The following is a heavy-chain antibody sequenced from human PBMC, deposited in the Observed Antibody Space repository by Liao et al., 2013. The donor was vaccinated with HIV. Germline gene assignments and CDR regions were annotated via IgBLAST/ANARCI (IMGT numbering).Heavy chain of an antibody. CDR3: ARESTGLPIVY. J-gene: IGHJ4*02. CDR1: GGSISSGSYY. V-gene: IGHV4-61*02. CDR2: IYTSGST. D-gene: IGHD2-15*01. Sequence: QVQLQESGPGLVKPSQTLSLTCTVSGGSISSGSYYWSWIRQPAGKGLEWIGRIYTSGSTNYNPSLKSRVTISVDTSKNQFSLKLSSVTAADTAVYYCARESTGLPIVYWGQGTLGHRLL.